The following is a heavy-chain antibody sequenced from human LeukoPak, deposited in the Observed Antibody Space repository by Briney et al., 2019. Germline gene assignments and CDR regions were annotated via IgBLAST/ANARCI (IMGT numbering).Heavy chain of an antibody. Sequence: ASVKVSRMVSGYTFTGYYIHWVRQAPGQGLEWMGWINPNSGGTNYAQKFQGRVTMTRDTSISTAYMELNRLRSDDTAVYYCARDTTLITYWFDPWGQGTLVTVSS. V-gene: IGHV1-2*02. D-gene: IGHD1-1*01. CDR2: INPNSGGT. J-gene: IGHJ5*02. CDR1: GYTFTGYY. CDR3: ARDTTLITYWFDP.